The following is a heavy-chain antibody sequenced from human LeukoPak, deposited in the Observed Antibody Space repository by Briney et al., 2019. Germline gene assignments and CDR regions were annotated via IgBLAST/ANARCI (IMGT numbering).Heavy chain of an antibody. V-gene: IGHV3-7*01. CDR3: ARDPAAWDY. J-gene: IGHJ4*02. CDR1: TFTFGNYW. Sequence: GGPLRLSCAASTFTFGNYWMSWVRQAPGKGLEWVANIKEDGSEEYYVDSVKGRFTISRDNTKNSLYLQMNSLRAEDTAVYYCARDPAAWDYWGQGTLVTVSS. D-gene: IGHD6-13*01. CDR2: IKEDGSEE.